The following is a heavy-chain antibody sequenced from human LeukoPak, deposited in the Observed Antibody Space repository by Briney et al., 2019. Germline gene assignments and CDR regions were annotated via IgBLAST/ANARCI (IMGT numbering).Heavy chain of an antibody. Sequence: KSGGSLRLSCAASGFTFSNAWMSWVRQAPGKGLEWVGRIKSKTDGGTTDYAAPVKGRFTISRDDSKNTLYLQMNSLKTEATAVYYFTGLYDYYDSSGYFGDYWGQGDLVSVSS. CDR2: IKSKTDGGTT. V-gene: IGHV3-15*01. D-gene: IGHD3-22*01. CDR3: TGLYDYYDSSGYFGDY. CDR1: GFTFSNAW. J-gene: IGHJ4*02.